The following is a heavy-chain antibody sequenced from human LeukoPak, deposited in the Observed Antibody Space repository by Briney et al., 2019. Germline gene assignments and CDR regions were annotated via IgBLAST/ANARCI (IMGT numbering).Heavy chain of an antibody. V-gene: IGHV4-59*01. Sequence: SETLSLTCTVSGGSISSYYWSWIRQPPGKGLEWIGYIYYSGSTNYNPSLKSRVTISVDTSKNQFSLKLSSVTAADTAVNYCARSSAGVVIIPQVWGQGNLVTVSS. J-gene: IGHJ4*02. CDR3: ARSSAGVVIIPQV. CDR2: IYYSGST. CDR1: GGSISSYY. D-gene: IGHD3-3*01.